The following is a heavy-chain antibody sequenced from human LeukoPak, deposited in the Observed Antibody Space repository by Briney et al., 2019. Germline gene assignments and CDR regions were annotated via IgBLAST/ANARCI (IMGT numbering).Heavy chain of an antibody. Sequence: SEALSLSCTVSGGSISSYYWSWIRQPPGKGLEWIGYIYYSGSTNYNPSLKSRVTISVDTSKKQFSLKLSSVTAADTAVYYCARSRDRYWDAFDVWGQGTMVTVSS. J-gene: IGHJ3*01. V-gene: IGHV4-59*01. CDR1: GGSISSYY. CDR3: ARSRDRYWDAFDV. D-gene: IGHD1-14*01. CDR2: IYYSGST.